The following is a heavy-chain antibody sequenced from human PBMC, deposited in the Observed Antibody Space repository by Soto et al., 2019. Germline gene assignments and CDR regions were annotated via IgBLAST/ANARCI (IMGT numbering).Heavy chain of an antibody. CDR1: GFTFSSYA. J-gene: IGHJ4*02. CDR3: ARGTGDDSSGYYYY. Sequence: GGSLRLSCAASGFTFSSYAMHWVRQAPGKGLEWVAVISYDGSNKYYADSVKGQFTISRDNSKNTLYLQMNSLRAEDTAVYYCARGTGDDSSGYYYYWGQGTLVTVSS. V-gene: IGHV3-30-3*01. D-gene: IGHD3-22*01. CDR2: ISYDGSNK.